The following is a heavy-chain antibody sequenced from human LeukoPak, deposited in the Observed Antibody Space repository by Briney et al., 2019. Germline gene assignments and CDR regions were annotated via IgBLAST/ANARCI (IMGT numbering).Heavy chain of an antibody. CDR2: INPNGGGT. J-gene: IGHJ5*02. V-gene: IGHV1-2*06. CDR3: VRDQLVTTTEDWFDP. Sequence: ASVKVSCKVSGYTLTELSMHWVRQAPGQGLEWVGRINPNGGGTNYAQNFQGRVTMTRDTSISTAYMDLSSLRSDDTAVYYCVRDQLVTTTEDWFDPWGQGTLVTVSS. D-gene: IGHD1-1*01. CDR1: GYTLTELS.